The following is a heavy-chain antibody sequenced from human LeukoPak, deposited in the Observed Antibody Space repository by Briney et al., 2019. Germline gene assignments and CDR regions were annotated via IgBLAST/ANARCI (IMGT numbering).Heavy chain of an antibody. CDR2: INVGNGNT. Sequence: GASVKVSCKASGYTFTSYAMHWVRRAPGQRLEWMGWINVGNGNTKYSQKFQGRVTITRDTSASTAYMELSSLRSEDTAVYYCARGGPYSSSSPPDYWGQGTLVTVSS. D-gene: IGHD6-13*01. J-gene: IGHJ4*02. V-gene: IGHV1-3*01. CDR3: ARGGPYSSSSPPDY. CDR1: GYTFTSYA.